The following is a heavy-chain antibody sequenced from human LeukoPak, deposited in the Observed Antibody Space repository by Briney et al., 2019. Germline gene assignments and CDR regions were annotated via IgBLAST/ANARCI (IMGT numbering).Heavy chain of an antibody. Sequence: GGSLRLSCTTSGFTFSSYWMHWVRQAPGKGLVWVSRISSDGSTTTYADSVKGRFTISRDNAKNTLYLQMNSLRADDTSVYYCARGGFRSSSWYPLDYWGQGTLVTVSS. CDR1: GFTFSSYW. CDR3: ARGGFRSSSWYPLDY. J-gene: IGHJ4*02. V-gene: IGHV3-74*01. D-gene: IGHD6-13*01. CDR2: ISSDGSTT.